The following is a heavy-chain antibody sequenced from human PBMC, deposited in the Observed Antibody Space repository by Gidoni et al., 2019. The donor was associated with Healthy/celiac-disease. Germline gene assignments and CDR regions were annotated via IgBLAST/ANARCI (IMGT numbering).Heavy chain of an antibody. Sequence: QVQLQQWGAGLLKPSATLSLTCAVYGGSFSGYYWSWIRQPPGKGLEWIGDINHSGSTNYNPSLKSRVTISVDTSKNQFSLKLSAVTAADTAVYYCARSKGLLWFGDPSRAFDYWGQGTLVTVSS. D-gene: IGHD3-10*01. J-gene: IGHJ4*02. V-gene: IGHV4-34*01. CDR3: ARSKGLLWFGDPSRAFDY. CDR1: GGSFSGYY. CDR2: INHSGST.